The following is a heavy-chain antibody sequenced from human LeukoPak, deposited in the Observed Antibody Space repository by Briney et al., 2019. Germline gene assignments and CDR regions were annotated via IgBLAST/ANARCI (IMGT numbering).Heavy chain of an antibody. CDR2: INSNGST. J-gene: IGHJ4*02. CDR3: ARDYAGAVDY. Sequence: SETLSLTCTVSGGSLSNYYWTWIRQPAGKGLELTGRINSNGSTNYNRSLKSRVTMSVDTSKNQVSLNLTSVTAADTAFYYCARDYAGAVDYWGQGTLVTVSS. CDR1: GGSLSNYY. V-gene: IGHV4-4*07. D-gene: IGHD1-26*01.